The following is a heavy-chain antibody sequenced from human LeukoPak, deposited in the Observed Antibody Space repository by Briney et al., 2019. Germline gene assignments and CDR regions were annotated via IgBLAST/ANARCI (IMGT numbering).Heavy chain of an antibody. CDR3: TRDLNSGGSR. CDR2: IHSGGNT. V-gene: IGHV3-53*01. D-gene: IGHD2-15*01. J-gene: IGHJ4*02. CDR1: GFTVSSSY. Sequence: GGSLRLSCAASGFTVSSSYMSWVRQAPGKGLEWVSVIHSGGNTYYADSVKGRFTISRDNSKNTLYLQVDSLRAEDTAVSYCTRDLNSGGSRWRQGTLVTVSS.